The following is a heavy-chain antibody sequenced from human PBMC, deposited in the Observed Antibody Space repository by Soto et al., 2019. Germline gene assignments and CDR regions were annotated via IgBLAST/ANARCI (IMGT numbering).Heavy chain of an antibody. CDR3: ARETGMVKGYYYYGMDV. CDR1: GYTFTSYY. Sequence: ASVKVSGKASGYTFTSYYMHWVRQAPGQGLEWMGIINPSGGSASYAQKFQGRVTMTRDTSTSTVYMELSSLRSEDTAVYYCARETGMVKGYYYYGMDVGGEGTTVTVAS. D-gene: IGHD5-18*01. CDR2: INPSGGSA. J-gene: IGHJ6*04. V-gene: IGHV1-46*01.